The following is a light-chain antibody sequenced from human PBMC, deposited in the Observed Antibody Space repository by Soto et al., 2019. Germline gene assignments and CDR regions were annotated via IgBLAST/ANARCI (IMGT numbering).Light chain of an antibody. J-gene: IGKJ4*01. CDR1: QSVSSSY. V-gene: IGKV3-20*01. Sequence: EIVLTQSPGTLSLSPGERATLSCRASQSVSSSYLAWNQQKPGQAPRLLIYGASSRATGIPDRFSGSGSGTDFTLTISRLEPEDFAVYYRQQYGSSRTFGGGTKVEIK. CDR2: GAS. CDR3: QQYGSSRT.